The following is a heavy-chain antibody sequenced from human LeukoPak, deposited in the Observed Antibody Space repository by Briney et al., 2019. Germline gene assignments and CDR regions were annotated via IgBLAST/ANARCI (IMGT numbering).Heavy chain of an antibody. CDR1: GFTFSSYG. CDR2: ISYDGSNK. J-gene: IGHJ4*02. CDR3: AKDCTDKGFDY. V-gene: IGHV3-30*18. Sequence: PGGSLRLSCAASGFTFSSYGMHWVRQAPGKGLEWVAVISYDGSNKYYADSVKRRFTISRDNSKNTLYLQMNSLRAEDTAVYYCAKDCTDKGFDYWGQGTLVTVSS. D-gene: IGHD2-8*01.